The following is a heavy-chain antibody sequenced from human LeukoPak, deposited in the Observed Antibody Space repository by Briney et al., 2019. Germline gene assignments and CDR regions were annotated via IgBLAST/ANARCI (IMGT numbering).Heavy chain of an antibody. Sequence: GGSLRLSCAAPGFTFSSYWMHWVRQAPGKGLVWVSRINSDGSSTSYADSVKGRFTISRDNAKNTLYLQMNSLRAEDTAVYYCASTGGWYGPQIDYWGQGTLVTVSS. CDR1: GFTFSSYW. V-gene: IGHV3-74*01. CDR2: INSDGSST. D-gene: IGHD6-19*01. CDR3: ASTGGWYGPQIDY. J-gene: IGHJ4*02.